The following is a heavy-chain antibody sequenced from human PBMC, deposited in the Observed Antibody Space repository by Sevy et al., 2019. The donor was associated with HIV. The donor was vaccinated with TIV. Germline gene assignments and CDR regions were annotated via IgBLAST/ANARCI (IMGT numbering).Heavy chain of an antibody. CDR3: AKVPTYYYGAATYFGS. Sequence: ASVKVSCKASGYTFASEGVSWVRQAPGQGLEWMGWIGAYNGNRNSAQKFQDRVTMTIDTSTSTAYMELRSVRSDDTAVYYCAKVPTYYYGAATYFGSWGQGTLVTVSS. CDR1: GYTFASEG. V-gene: IGHV1-18*01. D-gene: IGHD3-10*01. J-gene: IGHJ4*02. CDR2: IGAYNGNR.